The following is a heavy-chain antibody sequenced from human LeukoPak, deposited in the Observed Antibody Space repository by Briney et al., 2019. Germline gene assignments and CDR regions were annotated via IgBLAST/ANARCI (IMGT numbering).Heavy chain of an antibody. CDR2: ISAYNGNT. D-gene: IGHD5-18*01. CDR1: GYTFTSYG. Sequence: ASAKVSCKASGYTFTSYGISWVRQAPGQGLEWMGWISAYNGNTNYAQKLQGRVTMTTDTSTSTAYMELRSLRSDDTAVYYCARVGYSYGYTKNWYFDLWGRGTLVTVSS. J-gene: IGHJ2*01. V-gene: IGHV1-18*01. CDR3: ARVGYSYGYTKNWYFDL.